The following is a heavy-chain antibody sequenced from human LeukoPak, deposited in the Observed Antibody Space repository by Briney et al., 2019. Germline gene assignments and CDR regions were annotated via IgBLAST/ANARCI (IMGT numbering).Heavy chain of an antibody. CDR2: IYYSGST. Sequence: PSETLSLTCTVSGGSISGSSYYWAWIRQPPGKGLEWIGRIYYSGSTYYNPSLKSRVTLSVDTSKNQFSQKLSSVTAAETEVYYYASNLLFWSGYDFTGACDGLLRARIVSDSS. J-gene: IGHJ3*01. V-gene: IGHV4-39*01. CDR3: ASNLLFWSGYDFTGACDG. CDR1: GGSISGSSYY. D-gene: IGHD3-3*01.